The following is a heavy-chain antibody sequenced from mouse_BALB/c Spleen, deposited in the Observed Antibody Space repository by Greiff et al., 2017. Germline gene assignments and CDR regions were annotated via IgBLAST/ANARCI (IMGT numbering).Heavy chain of an antibody. Sequence: QVQLQQSGAELAKPGASVKMSCKASGYTFTSYWMHWVKQRPGQGLEWIGYINPSTGYTEYNQKFKDKATLTADKSSSTAYMQLSSLTSEDSAVYYCARKGVYYDYLVYFDYWGQGTTRTVSS. CDR3: ARKGVYYDYLVYFDY. CDR2: INPSTGYT. CDR1: GYTFTSYW. J-gene: IGHJ2*01. V-gene: IGHV1-7*01. D-gene: IGHD2-4*01.